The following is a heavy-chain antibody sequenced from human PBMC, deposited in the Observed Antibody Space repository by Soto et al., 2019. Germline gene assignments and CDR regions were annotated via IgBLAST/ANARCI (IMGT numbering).Heavy chain of an antibody. CDR3: ARDRSSSWYENYYGMDV. D-gene: IGHD6-13*01. CDR1: GFTFSSYA. V-gene: IGHV3-30-3*01. Sequence: PGGSLRLSCAASGFTFSSYAMHWVRQAPGKGLEWVAVISYDGSNKYYADYVKGRFTISRDNSKNTLYLQMNSLRAEDTAVYYCARDRSSSWYENYYGMDVWGQGTTVTVSS. CDR2: ISYDGSNK. J-gene: IGHJ6*02.